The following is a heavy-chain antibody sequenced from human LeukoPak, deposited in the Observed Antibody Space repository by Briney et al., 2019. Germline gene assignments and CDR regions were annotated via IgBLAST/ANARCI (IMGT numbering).Heavy chain of an antibody. V-gene: IGHV3-49*04. D-gene: IGHD3-22*01. CDR1: GFTFGYCA. CDR2: IRSKTYGGTT. Sequence: GGSLRLSCTASGFTFGYCAMSWVRQAPGKGLDWVGFIRSKTYGGTTEYAASVKGRFTISRDDSKSVAYLHMNNLKTEDTAVYYGTRARATSFYDSSGYMGGQGTLVTVSS. CDR3: TRARATSFYDSSGYM. J-gene: IGHJ4*02.